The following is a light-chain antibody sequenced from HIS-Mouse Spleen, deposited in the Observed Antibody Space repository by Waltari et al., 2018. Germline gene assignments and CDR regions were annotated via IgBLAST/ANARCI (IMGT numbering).Light chain of an antibody. J-gene: IGLJ1*01. CDR2: EVS. V-gene: IGLV2-8*01. CDR3: SSYAGSNNYV. CDR1: SSDGGGYNY. Sequence: QSALTQPPSASGSPGQSVTISCTGTSSDGGGYNYVSWYQQPPGKAPKLMIYEVSKRPSGVPDRFSGSKSGNTASLTVSGLQAEDEADYYCSSYAGSNNYVFGTGTKFTVL.